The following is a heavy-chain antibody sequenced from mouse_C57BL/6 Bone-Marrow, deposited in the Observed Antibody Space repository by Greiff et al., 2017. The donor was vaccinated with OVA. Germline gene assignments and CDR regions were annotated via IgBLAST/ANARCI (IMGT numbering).Heavy chain of an antibody. J-gene: IGHJ3*01. CDR3: TGEVTSAWFAY. V-gene: IGHV6-3*01. CDR2: IRLKSDNYAT. CDR1: GFTFSNYW. Sequence: EVKLEESGGGLVQPGGSMKLSCVASGFTFSNYWMNWVRQSPEKGLEWVAQIRLKSDNYATHYAESVKGRFTISRDDSKSSVYLQMNNLRAEDTGIYYCTGEVTSAWFAYWGQGTLVTVSA. D-gene: IGHD2-2*01.